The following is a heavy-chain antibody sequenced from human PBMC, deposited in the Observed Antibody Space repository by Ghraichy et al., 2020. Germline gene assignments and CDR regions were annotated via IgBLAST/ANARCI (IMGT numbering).Heavy chain of an antibody. J-gene: IGHJ6*02. D-gene: IGHD2-8*01. CDR2: IWYDGSNK. Sequence: PRLSCAASGFTFSSYGMHWVRQAPGKGLEWVAVIWYDGSNKYYADSVKGRFTISRDNSKNTLYLQMNSLRAEDTAVYYCARYIHQIVPYGMDVWGQGTTVTVSS. CDR3: ARYIHQIVPYGMDV. CDR1: GFTFSSYG. V-gene: IGHV3-33*01.